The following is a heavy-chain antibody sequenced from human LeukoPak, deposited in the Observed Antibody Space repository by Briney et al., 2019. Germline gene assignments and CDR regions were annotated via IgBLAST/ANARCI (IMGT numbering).Heavy chain of an antibody. V-gene: IGHV3-11*01. D-gene: IGHD1-26*01. Sequence: GGSLRLSCAASGFTFSDYYMSWIRQAPGKGLEWVSYISSSGSTICYADSVKGRFTISRDNAKNSLYLQMNSLRAEDTAVYYCAREERIVGAAFDYWGQGTLVTVSS. CDR2: ISSSGSTI. CDR1: GFTFSDYY. CDR3: AREERIVGAAFDY. J-gene: IGHJ4*02.